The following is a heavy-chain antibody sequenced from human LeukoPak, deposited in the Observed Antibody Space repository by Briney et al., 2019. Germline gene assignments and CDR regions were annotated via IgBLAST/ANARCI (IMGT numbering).Heavy chain of an antibody. CDR2: IYTSGNT. J-gene: IGHJ4*02. D-gene: IGHD2-2*01. CDR3: ASALSSLGGY. Sequence: SETLSLTCTVSGGSISSYYWSWIRQPAGKGLEWIGRIYTSGNTNYNPSLKSRVTISADTSKNQFSLRLRSVTAADTAVYYCASALSSLGGYWGQGTLVTVSS. V-gene: IGHV4-4*07. CDR1: GGSISSYY.